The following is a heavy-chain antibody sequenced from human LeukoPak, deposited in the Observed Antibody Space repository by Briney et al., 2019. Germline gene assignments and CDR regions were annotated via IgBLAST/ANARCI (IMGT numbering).Heavy chain of an antibody. Sequence: GASVKVSCKASGYTFTGYYMHWVRQAPGQGLEWMVWINPNSGGTNYAQKFQGRVTMTRDTSISTAYMELSRLRSDDTAVYYCAREIKGSSWYWGAHLWPYFDYWGQGTLVTVSS. CDR1: GYTFTGYY. CDR3: AREIKGSSWYWGAHLWPYFDY. J-gene: IGHJ4*02. D-gene: IGHD6-13*01. V-gene: IGHV1-2*02. CDR2: INPNSGGT.